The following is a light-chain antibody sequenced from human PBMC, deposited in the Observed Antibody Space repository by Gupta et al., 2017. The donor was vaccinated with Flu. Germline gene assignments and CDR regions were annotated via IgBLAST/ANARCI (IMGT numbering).Light chain of an antibody. V-gene: IGKV1D-12*01. CDR2: AAS. CDR1: QGIANW. Sequence: DIQMTQSPSSVSASVGDRVTITCRASQGIANWLAWYQQKPGKAPNLLLYAASSLQSGVPLRFSGSGFGTDFTLTISSVQPEDFATYYCQQADSFPITFGQGTRLEI. J-gene: IGKJ5*01. CDR3: QQADSFPIT.